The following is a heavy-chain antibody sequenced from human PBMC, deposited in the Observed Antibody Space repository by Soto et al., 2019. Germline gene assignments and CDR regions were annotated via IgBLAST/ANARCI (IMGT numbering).Heavy chain of an antibody. D-gene: IGHD6-13*01. CDR3: ARDWQQLARGWFDP. J-gene: IGHJ5*02. Sequence: LRLSCAASGFTFSSYSMNWVRQAPGKGLEWVSSISSSSSYIYYADSVKGRFTISRDNAKNSLYLQMNSLRAEDTAVYYCARDWQQLARGWFDPWGQGTLVTVSS. CDR2: ISSSSSYI. CDR1: GFTFSSYS. V-gene: IGHV3-21*01.